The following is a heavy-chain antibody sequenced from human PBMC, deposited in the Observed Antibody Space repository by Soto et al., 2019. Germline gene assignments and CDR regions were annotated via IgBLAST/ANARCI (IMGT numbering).Heavy chain of an antibody. D-gene: IGHD6-19*01. V-gene: IGHV3-21*04. CDR2: ISGSSTYI. CDR1: GFTFSYIS. J-gene: IGHJ4*02. CDR3: ARGDGTGLYNSGWSPRY. Sequence: EVQLVESGGGLVKPGKSPRASCAAFGFTFSYISLHWVGQAPGKGLEWASSISGSSTYIYYADRVKGRFTISRDNAKNSLYLRMDSLRAEDTAVYYCARGDGTGLYNSGWSPRYWGQGTLVTVSS.